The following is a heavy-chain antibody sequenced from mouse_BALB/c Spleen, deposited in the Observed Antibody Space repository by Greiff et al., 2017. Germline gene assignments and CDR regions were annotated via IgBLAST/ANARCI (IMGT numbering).Heavy chain of an antibody. CDR1: GFNIKDTY. Sequence: VQLQQSGAELVKPGASVKLSCTASGFNIKDTYMHWVKQRPEQGLEWIGRIDPANGNTKYDPKFQGKATITADTSSNTAYLQLSSLTSEDTAVYYCARYLYGKGAMDYWGQGTSVTVSS. V-gene: IGHV14-3*02. CDR3: ARYLYGKGAMDY. J-gene: IGHJ4*01. CDR2: IDPANGNT. D-gene: IGHD2-1*01.